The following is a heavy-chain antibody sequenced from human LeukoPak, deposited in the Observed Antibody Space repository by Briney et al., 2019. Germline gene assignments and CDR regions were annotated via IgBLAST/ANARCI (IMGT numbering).Heavy chain of an antibody. CDR1: GFTFSSYW. J-gene: IGHJ4*02. CDR3: AKPHFDY. V-gene: IGHV3-74*01. CDR2: SNSDGSST. Sequence: GGSLRLSCAASGFTFSSYWMHWVRQAPGKGLVWVSRSNSDGSSTRYADSVKGRFTISRDNSKNTLYLQMNSLRGDDTAVYYCAKPHFDYWGQGTLVTVSS.